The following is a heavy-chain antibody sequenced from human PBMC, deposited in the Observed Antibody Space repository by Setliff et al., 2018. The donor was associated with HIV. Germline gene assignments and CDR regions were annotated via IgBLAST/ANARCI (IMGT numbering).Heavy chain of an antibody. D-gene: IGHD4-17*01. Sequence: GGSLRLSCAASGFTFNNYAMGWVRQAPGKGLEWVSCISTSGNFIYYADSVKGRFTVSRDNAKNSLYLQMNSLRAGDTAVYYCLRGGSFGDIPNCWGQGTLVTVSS. CDR3: LRGGSFGDIPNC. V-gene: IGHV3-21*06. CDR1: GFTFNNYA. CDR2: ISTSGNFI. J-gene: IGHJ4*02.